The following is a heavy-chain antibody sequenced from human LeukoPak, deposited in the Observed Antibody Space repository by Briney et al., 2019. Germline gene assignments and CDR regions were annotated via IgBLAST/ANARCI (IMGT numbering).Heavy chain of an antibody. CDR2: IKQDGSEK. J-gene: IGHJ4*02. D-gene: IGHD3-10*01. Sequence: GGSLRLSCAASGFTFSSYWMSWDRQAPGKGLEWVANIKQDGSEKYYVDSVKGRFTISRDNAKNSLYLQMNSLRAEDTAVYYCARVFGYFGSGSADYWGQGALVTVSS. CDR1: GFTFSSYW. CDR3: ARVFGYFGSGSADY. V-gene: IGHV3-7*01.